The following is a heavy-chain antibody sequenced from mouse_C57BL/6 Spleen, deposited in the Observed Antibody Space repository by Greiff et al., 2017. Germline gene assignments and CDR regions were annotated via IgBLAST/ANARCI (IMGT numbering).Heavy chain of an antibody. CDR2: IYPGSGNT. J-gene: IGHJ2*01. V-gene: IGHV1-76*01. CDR1: GYTFTDYY. CDR3: ARIWDGVYFDY. Sequence: LKQSGAELVRPGASVKLSCKASGYTFTDYYINWVKQRPGQGLEWIARIYPGSGNTYYNEKFKGKATLTAEKSSSTAYMQLSSLTSEDSAVYFCARIWDGVYFDYWGQGTTLTVSS. D-gene: IGHD4-1*01.